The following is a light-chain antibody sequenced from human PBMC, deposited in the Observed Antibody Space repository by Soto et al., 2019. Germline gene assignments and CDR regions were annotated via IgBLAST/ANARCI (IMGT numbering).Light chain of an antibody. CDR3: SSYAGTNNLV. CDR1: SSDVGGYNY. V-gene: IGLV2-8*01. J-gene: IGLJ2*01. Sequence: QSALTQPPSASGSPGRSVTISCTGTSSDVGGYNYVSWYQQHPGRAPKLMIYEVSKRPSGVPDRFSGSKSGSTASLTVSGLQAEDEADYYCSSYAGTNNLVFGGGTKLTVL. CDR2: EVS.